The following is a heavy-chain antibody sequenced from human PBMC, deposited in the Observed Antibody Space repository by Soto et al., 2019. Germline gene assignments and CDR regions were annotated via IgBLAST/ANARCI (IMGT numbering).Heavy chain of an antibody. CDR1: GGSVSTGSYD. CDR3: ARDNYYDSSGYYPNWFDP. V-gene: IGHV4-61*01. J-gene: IGHJ5*02. D-gene: IGHD3-22*01. Sequence: PSETLSLTCTVSGGSVSTGSYDWSWIRQPPGKGLEWIGKIFFTGSAHYNPSLRNRVTMSVDTSKNQFSLKLSSVTAADTAVYYCARDNYYDSSGYYPNWFDPWGQGTLVTVSS. CDR2: IFFTGSA.